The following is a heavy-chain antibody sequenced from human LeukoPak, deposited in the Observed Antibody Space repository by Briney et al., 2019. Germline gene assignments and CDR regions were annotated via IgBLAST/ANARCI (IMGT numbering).Heavy chain of an antibody. CDR3: ARGGDMVRGGFYGMDV. D-gene: IGHD3-10*01. V-gene: IGHV1-8*01. CDR1: GYTFTSYD. Sequence: HRASVKVSCKASGYTFTSYDINWVRQATGQGLEWMGWMSPNNGNTGYAQRFQGRVTMTRNASISTAYMEVSSLRSEDTAVYYCARGGDMVRGGFYGMDVWGQRTTVTVSS. CDR2: MSPNNGNT. J-gene: IGHJ6*02.